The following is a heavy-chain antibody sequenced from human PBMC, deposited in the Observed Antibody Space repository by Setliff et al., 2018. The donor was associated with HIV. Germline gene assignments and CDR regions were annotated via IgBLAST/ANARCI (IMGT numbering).Heavy chain of an antibody. CDR1: GGSFRSGGYY. V-gene: IGHV4-31*03. CDR3: ATRPRIAARPFDY. Sequence: SETLSLTCTVSGGSFRSGGYYWSWIRQHPGKALEWIGYIFHSGDTYYNPSLKSRISMSVDTSKNQFSLELTSLTAADTAVYYCATRPRIAARPFDYWGQGMLVTVSS. J-gene: IGHJ4*02. CDR2: IFHSGDT. D-gene: IGHD6-6*01.